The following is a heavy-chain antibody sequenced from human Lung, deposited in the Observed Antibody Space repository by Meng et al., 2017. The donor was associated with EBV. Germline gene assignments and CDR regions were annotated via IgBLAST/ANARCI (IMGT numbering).Heavy chain of an antibody. V-gene: IGHV3-74*01. CDR1: GFTFSSYW. D-gene: IGHD5-18*01. CDR3: AREGRGYSYDY. CDR2: INSDGSST. Sequence: EVRRVESGGGLVRLGGSLRLSCAASGFTFSSYWMHWVRQAPGKGLVWVSRINSDGSSTSYEDSVKGRFTISRDNAKNTLYLQMNSLRAEDTAVYYCAREGRGYSYDYWGQGTLVTVSS. J-gene: IGHJ4*02.